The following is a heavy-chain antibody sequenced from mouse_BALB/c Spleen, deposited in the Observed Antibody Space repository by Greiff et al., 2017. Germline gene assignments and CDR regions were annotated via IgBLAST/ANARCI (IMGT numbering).Heavy chain of an antibody. Sequence: QVQLNESGPGLVAPSQSLSITCTVSGFSLTSYGVHWVRQPPGKGLEWLGVIWAGGSTNYNSALMSRLSISKDNSKSQVFLKMNSLQTDDTAMYYCAREASYGSSYWYFDVWGAGTTVTVSS. CDR1: GFSLTSYG. CDR3: AREASYGSSYWYFDV. CDR2: IWAGGST. J-gene: IGHJ1*01. D-gene: IGHD1-1*01. V-gene: IGHV2-9*02.